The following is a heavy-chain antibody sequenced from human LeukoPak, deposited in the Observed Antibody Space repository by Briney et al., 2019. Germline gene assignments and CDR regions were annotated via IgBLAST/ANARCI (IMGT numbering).Heavy chain of an antibody. Sequence: GGSLRLSYAASGFTFSNYWMSWVHQAPGKGLEWVANIKQDRSEKYYVDSVKGRFTISRDNAKNSLYLQMNSLRAEDTAVYYCARAEWTTVTTFDYWGQGTLVTVSS. J-gene: IGHJ4*02. CDR2: IKQDRSEK. D-gene: IGHD4-17*01. V-gene: IGHV3-7*01. CDR1: GFTFSNYW. CDR3: ARAEWTTVTTFDY.